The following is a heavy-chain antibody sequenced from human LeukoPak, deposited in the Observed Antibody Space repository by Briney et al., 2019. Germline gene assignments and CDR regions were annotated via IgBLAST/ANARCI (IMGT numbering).Heavy chain of an antibody. CDR1: GYTFTSYY. J-gene: IGHJ4*02. V-gene: IGHV1-46*01. Sequence: ASVKVSCKASGYTFTSYYMHWVRQAPGQGLEWMGIINPSGGSTGYAQKFQGRINMTRDTSTGTVYMGLSSLTSDDTAVYYCARAKYYDSIGYPLTFDYWGQGTLVTVSS. CDR2: INPSGGST. D-gene: IGHD3-22*01. CDR3: ARAKYYDSIGYPLTFDY.